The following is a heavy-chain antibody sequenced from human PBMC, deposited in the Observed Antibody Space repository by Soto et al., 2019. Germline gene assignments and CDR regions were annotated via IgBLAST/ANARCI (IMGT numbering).Heavy chain of an antibody. CDR3: ARVLLVVVPGGEFDY. CDR2: ISAYNSNT. CDR1: GYTFTSYG. V-gene: IGHV1-18*04. D-gene: IGHD3-22*01. Sequence: QVQLVQSGAEVKKPGASVKVSCKASGYTFTSYGISWVRQAPGQGLEWMGWISAYNSNTNYAQKLQGRVTMTTDTSTSTAYMELRSLRSDDTAVYYCARVLLVVVPGGEFDYWGQGTLVTVSS. J-gene: IGHJ4*02.